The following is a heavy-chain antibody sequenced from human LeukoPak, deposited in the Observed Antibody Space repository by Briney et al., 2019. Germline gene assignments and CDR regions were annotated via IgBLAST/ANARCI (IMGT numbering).Heavy chain of an antibody. J-gene: IGHJ4*02. Sequence: ASVKVSCTASGYTFTNYHVHWVRQAPGQGLERMGMITPSDGSTNYAQKFQGRVTMTRDMSTSTVYMELSSLRSEDTAVYYCARVGGWYRYFFDYWGQGTLLTVSS. V-gene: IGHV1-46*01. D-gene: IGHD6-19*01. CDR2: ITPSDGST. CDR3: ARVGGWYRYFFDY. CDR1: GYTFTNYH.